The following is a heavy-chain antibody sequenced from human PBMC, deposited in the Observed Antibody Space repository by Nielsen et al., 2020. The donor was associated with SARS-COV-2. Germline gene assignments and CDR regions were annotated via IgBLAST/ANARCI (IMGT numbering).Heavy chain of an antibody. CDR1: GGSISSYY. Sequence: SEPLSLTCPVSGGSISSYYWSWIRQPPGKGLEWIGYIYYSGSTNYNPTLKSRVTISVDTSKNQFSLKLSSVTAADTAVYYCARPGVLVRGTGWFDPWGQGTLVTVSS. J-gene: IGHJ5*02. V-gene: IGHV4-59*01. CDR3: ARPGVLVRGTGWFDP. CDR2: IYYSGST. D-gene: IGHD3-10*01.